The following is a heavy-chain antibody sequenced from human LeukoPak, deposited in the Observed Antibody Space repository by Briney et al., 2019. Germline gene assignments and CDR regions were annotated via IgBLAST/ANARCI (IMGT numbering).Heavy chain of an antibody. CDR3: ARLCGGDCYSLFDY. CDR2: IYYSGST. Sequence: PSETLSLTRTVSGGSISSSSYYWGWIRQPPGKGLEWIGSIYYSGSTYYNPSLKSRVTISVDTSKNQFSLKLSSVTAADTAVYYCARLCGGDCYSLFDYWGQGTLVTVSS. J-gene: IGHJ4*02. V-gene: IGHV4-39*01. D-gene: IGHD2-21*01. CDR1: GGSISSSSYY.